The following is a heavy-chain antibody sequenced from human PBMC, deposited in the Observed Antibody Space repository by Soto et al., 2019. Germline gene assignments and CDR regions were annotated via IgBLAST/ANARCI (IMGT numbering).Heavy chain of an antibody. J-gene: IGHJ4*02. CDR2: INPSLGTT. D-gene: IGHD2-15*01. CDR1: GYTFINYY. V-gene: IGHV1-46*01. CDR3: ARERGYQVGSREGLDN. Sequence: QVQLVQSGAEVKKPGASVKVSCKASGYTFINYYMHWVRQAHGQGLEWMGIINPSLGTTTYAQKFQGRVTMTRDTSTNTVYMELSSLRSQDTAVYYCARERGYQVGSREGLDNWGQGTLVTVSS.